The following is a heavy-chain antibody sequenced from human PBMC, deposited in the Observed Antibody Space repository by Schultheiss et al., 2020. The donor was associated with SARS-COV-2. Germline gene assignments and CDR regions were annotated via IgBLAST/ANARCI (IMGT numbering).Heavy chain of an antibody. CDR2: IDPSDSYT. J-gene: IGHJ5*02. CDR3: AGHEDDYDWFDP. CDR1: GYSFTSYW. V-gene: IGHV5-10-1*01. D-gene: IGHD5-12*01. Sequence: GGSLRLSCKGSGYSFTSYWISWVRQMPGKGLEWMGRIDPSDSYTNYSPSFQGHVTISADKSISTAYLQWSSLKASDTAMYYCAGHEDDYDWFDPWGQGTLVTVSS.